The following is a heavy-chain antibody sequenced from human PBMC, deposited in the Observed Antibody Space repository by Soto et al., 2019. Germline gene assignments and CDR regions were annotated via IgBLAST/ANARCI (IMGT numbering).Heavy chain of an antibody. CDR2: IYHFGTT. CDR1: GDSINSDGYF. J-gene: IGHJ5*02. Sequence: QVQLQESGPGLVKPSQTLSLTCTVSGDSINSDGYFWSWVRQHPGKGLEWIGSIYHFGTTYYNPSLRSRLNMSMDTSKNQFSLNLNSVTAADTAVYYCASLICASSICYFPAWFDPWGRGTLVTVSS. D-gene: IGHD2-21*01. V-gene: IGHV4-31*03. CDR3: ASLICASSICYFPAWFDP.